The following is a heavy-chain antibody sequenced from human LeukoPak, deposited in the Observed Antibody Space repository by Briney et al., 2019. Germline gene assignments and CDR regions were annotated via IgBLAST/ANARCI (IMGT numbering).Heavy chain of an antibody. CDR3: AKDRHEGYFDY. J-gene: IGHJ4*02. V-gene: IGHV3-9*01. CDR2: ISWNSGSI. Sequence: PGGSLRLSCAASGFTFDDYAMHWVRQAPGKGLEWVSGISWNSGSIGYADSVKGRFTISRDNAKNSLYLQMNSLRAEDTAVYYCAKDRHEGYFDYWGQGTLVTVSS. CDR1: GFTFDDYA.